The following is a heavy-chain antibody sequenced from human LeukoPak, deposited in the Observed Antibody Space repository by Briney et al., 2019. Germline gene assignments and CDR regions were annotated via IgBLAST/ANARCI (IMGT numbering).Heavy chain of an antibody. CDR2: IYYSGST. CDR3: ARYIWGSYPTFEDY. CDR1: GGSISSYY. V-gene: IGHV4-59*01. Sequence: PSETLSLTCTVSGGSISSYYWSWIRQPPGKGLEWIAYIYYSGSTNYNPSLKSRVTISVDASKNQFSLKLSPVTAADTAVYYCARYIWGSYPTFEDYWGQGTLVTVSS. D-gene: IGHD3-16*02. J-gene: IGHJ4*02.